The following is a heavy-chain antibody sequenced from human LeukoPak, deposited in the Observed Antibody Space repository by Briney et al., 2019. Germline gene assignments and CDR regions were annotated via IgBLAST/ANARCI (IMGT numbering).Heavy chain of an antibody. CDR2: IIPILGIA. CDR3: ANEALYLSSPYYYYGMDV. Sequence: SVKVSCKASGGTFSSYTISWVRQAPGQGLEWMGRIIPILGIANYAQKFQGRVTITADKSTSTAYMELSSLRSEDTAVCYCANEALYLSSPYYYYGMDVWGQGTTVTVSS. J-gene: IGHJ6*02. D-gene: IGHD2-15*01. V-gene: IGHV1-69*02. CDR1: GGTFSSYT.